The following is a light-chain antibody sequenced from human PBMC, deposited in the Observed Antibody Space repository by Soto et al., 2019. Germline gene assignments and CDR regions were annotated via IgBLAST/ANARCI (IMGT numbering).Light chain of an antibody. CDR1: QSISSY. CDR2: AAS. Sequence: DIQMTQSPSSLSASVGDRVTITCRASQSISSYLNWYQQKPGKAPKLLIYAASSLQSVVSSRFSGSESGTDFTLTISSLQPEDFATYYCQQSYSTPPLTFGGGTKVEIK. J-gene: IGKJ4*01. V-gene: IGKV1-39*01. CDR3: QQSYSTPPLT.